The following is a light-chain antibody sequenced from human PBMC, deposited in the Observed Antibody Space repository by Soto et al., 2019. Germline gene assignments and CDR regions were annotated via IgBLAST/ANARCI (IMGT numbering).Light chain of an antibody. J-gene: IGKJ1*01. CDR2: GAS. CDR3: QQYDNWPRT. CDR1: QSVSNN. V-gene: IGKV3-15*01. Sequence: EIVMTHSPATLSVSPWERATLSFRASQSVSNNLAWYQQKPGLAPRLLIYGASTRATGIPARFSGSGSGTEFTLTISSLQSEDFAVYFCQQYDNWPRTFGQGTKVDI.